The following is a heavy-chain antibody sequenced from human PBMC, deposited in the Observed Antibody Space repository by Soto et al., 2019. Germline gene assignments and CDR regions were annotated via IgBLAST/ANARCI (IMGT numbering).Heavy chain of an antibody. Sequence: QVQLVESGGGVVQPGRSLRLSCAASGFTFSSYGMHWVRQAPGKGLEWVAVISYDGSNKYYADSVKGRFTISRDNSKNTLYLQMNSVRAEDTAVYYCAKDRGSGWYGQLANWFDPWGQGTLVTVSS. V-gene: IGHV3-30*18. CDR1: GFTFSSYG. CDR3: AKDRGSGWYGQLANWFDP. D-gene: IGHD6-19*01. CDR2: ISYDGSNK. J-gene: IGHJ5*02.